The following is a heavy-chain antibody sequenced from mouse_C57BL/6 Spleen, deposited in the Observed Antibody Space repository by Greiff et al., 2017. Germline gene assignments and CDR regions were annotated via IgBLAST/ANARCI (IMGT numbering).Heavy chain of an antibody. J-gene: IGHJ1*03. CDR2: IYPGSGST. CDR3: ARAYYFYWYFDV. CDR1: GYTFTSYW. D-gene: IGHD1-1*01. Sequence: QVQLQQPGAELVKPGASVKMSCKASGYTFTSYWITWVKQRPGQGLEWIGDIYPGSGSTNYNEKFKSKATLTVDTSSSTAYMQLSSLTSEDSAVYYCARAYYFYWYFDVWGTGTTVTVSS. V-gene: IGHV1-55*01.